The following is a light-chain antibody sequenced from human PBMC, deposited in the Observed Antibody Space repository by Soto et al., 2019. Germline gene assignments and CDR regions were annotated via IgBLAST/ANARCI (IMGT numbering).Light chain of an antibody. CDR2: DAS. Sequence: DIQMTHSPSSLSASVGDGVTITCHASQDISNYLNWYQQKPGKAPKLLIYDASNLETGVPSRFSGSGSGTDFTFTISSLQPEDIATYYCQQYDNLSALTFGGGTKVDNK. J-gene: IGKJ4*01. V-gene: IGKV1-33*01. CDR3: QQYDNLSALT. CDR1: QDISNY.